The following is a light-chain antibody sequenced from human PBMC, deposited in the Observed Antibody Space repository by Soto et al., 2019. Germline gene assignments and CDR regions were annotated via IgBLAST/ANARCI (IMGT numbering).Light chain of an antibody. CDR1: SSDVGSYNL. CDR2: EGS. Sequence: QSALTQPASVSGSPGQSITISCTGTSSDVGSYNLVSWYQQHPGKAPKLMIYEGSKRPSGVSNRFSGSKSGNTASLTISGLQAEDEADYYCYSYANSRRVFGTGTKLTVL. CDR3: YSYANSRRV. V-gene: IGLV2-23*01. J-gene: IGLJ1*01.